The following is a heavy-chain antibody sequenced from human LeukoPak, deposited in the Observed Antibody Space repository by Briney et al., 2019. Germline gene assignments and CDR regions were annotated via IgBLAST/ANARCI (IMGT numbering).Heavy chain of an antibody. CDR3: ARGGSGWASYYFDY. CDR2: ISAYNGNT. V-gene: IGHV1-18*01. D-gene: IGHD6-19*01. CDR1: GYTFTSYG. J-gene: IGHJ4*02. Sequence: ASVKVSCKASGYTFTSYGISWVRQAPGQGLEWMGWISAYNGNTNYAQKLQGRVTMTTDTSTSTAYMELRSLSSDDKAVYYCARGGSGWASYYFDYWGQGTLVTVSS.